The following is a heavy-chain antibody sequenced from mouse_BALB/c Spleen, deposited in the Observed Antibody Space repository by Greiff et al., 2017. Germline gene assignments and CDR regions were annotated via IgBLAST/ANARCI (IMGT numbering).Heavy chain of an antibody. CDR1: GFTFSSYT. D-gene: IGHD4-1*01. J-gene: IGHJ3*01. CDR2: ISNGGGST. Sequence: EVQGVESGGGLVQPGGSLKLSCAASGFTFSSYTMSWVRQTPEKRLEWVAYISNGGGSTYYPDTVKGRFTISRDNAKNTLYLQMSSLKSEDTAMYYCARELGRFAYWGQGTLVTVSA. V-gene: IGHV5-12-2*01. CDR3: ARELGRFAY.